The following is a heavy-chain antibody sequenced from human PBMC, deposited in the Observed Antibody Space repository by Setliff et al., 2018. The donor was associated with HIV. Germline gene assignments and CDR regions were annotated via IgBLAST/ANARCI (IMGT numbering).Heavy chain of an antibody. CDR1: GDTFNSHA. CDR3: ARDSRDIVVVIAPEPEPYYYYGMDV. V-gene: IGHV1-69*13. D-gene: IGHD2-15*01. CDR2: IIPIFGTP. J-gene: IGHJ6*02. Sequence: ASVKVSCKASGDTFNSHAISWVRQAPGQGLEWMGGIIPIFGTPNYAQKFKGRLTITADESTSTVYMELSSLRSEDTAVYYCARDSRDIVVVIAPEPEPYYYYGMDVWGQGTTVTVSS.